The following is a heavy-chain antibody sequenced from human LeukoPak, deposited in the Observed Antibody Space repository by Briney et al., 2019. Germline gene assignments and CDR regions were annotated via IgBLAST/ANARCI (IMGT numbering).Heavy chain of an antibody. CDR2: INPSGSST. CDR1: GYSFTSHY. CDR3: ARDNSVGEIAWFFDP. D-gene: IGHD1-26*01. V-gene: IGHV1-46*01. Sequence: ASVKVSCKASGYSFTSHYMHWVRQAPGQGLEWLGLINPSGSSTLYAQKFQGRVTMTRDMSTTTDYMELSSLRSEDTAVYYCARDNSVGEIAWFFDPWGQGTLVTV. J-gene: IGHJ5*02.